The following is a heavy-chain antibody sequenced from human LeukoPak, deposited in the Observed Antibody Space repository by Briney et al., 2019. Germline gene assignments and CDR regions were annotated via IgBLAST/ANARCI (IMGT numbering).Heavy chain of an antibody. V-gene: IGHV1-8*03. J-gene: IGHJ4*02. Sequence: ASVKVSCKASGYTFTSYDINWVRQATGQGLEWMGWMNPNSGNTGYAQKFQGRVTITRNTSISTAYMELSSLRSEDTAVYYCARGPPAGKDYYGSGSRDYWGQGTLVTVSS. CDR2: MNPNSGNT. CDR3: ARGPPAGKDYYGSGSRDY. CDR1: GYTFTSYD. D-gene: IGHD3-10*01.